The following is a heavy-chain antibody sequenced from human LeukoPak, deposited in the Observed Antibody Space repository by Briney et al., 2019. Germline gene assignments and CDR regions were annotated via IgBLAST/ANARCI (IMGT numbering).Heavy chain of an antibody. CDR1: GGSISTYY. CDR3: ARILVNWNDESYFDY. Sequence: SETLSLTCTVSGGSISTYYWTWIRQPPGKGLEWIGHILLNGTTDYNASLKSPVTISVDTSKNQFSLKLSSVTAADTAVYYCARILVNWNDESYFDYWGQGTLVTVSS. CDR2: ILLNGTT. J-gene: IGHJ4*02. D-gene: IGHD1-1*01. V-gene: IGHV4-4*09.